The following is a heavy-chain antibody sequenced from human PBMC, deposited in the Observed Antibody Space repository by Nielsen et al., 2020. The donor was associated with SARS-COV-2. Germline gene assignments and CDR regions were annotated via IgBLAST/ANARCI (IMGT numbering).Heavy chain of an antibody. Sequence: GESLKISCVVSGFAFSRHGMHWVRQTPGKGLEWVATISYDGSEIDYVDSVKGRFTISRDNLKSTLYLQMNSLTTEDTAMYYCASRGLDTGFYYGMDVWGQGTTVTVSS. V-gene: IGHV3-30*03. CDR2: ISYDGSEI. J-gene: IGHJ6*02. CDR1: GFAFSRHG. D-gene: IGHD5-18*01. CDR3: ASRGLDTGFYYGMDV.